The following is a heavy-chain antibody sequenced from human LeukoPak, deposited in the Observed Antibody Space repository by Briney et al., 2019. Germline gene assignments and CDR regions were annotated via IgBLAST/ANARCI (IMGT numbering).Heavy chain of an antibody. J-gene: IGHJ4*02. CDR2: IIPILGIA. D-gene: IGHD3-10*01. V-gene: IGHV1-69*02. Sequence: GSSVKVSCKASGGTFSSYTISWVRQAPGQGLEWMGRIIPILGIANYAQKFQGRVTITADKSTSTAYMELSSLRSEDTAVYYCARMEEGYGSGIHWGQGTLVTVSS. CDR3: ARMEEGYGSGIH. CDR1: GGTFSSYT.